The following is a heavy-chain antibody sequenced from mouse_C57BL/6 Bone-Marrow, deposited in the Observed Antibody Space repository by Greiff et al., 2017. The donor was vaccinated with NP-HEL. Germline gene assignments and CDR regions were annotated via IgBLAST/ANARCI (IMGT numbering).Heavy chain of an antibody. V-gene: IGHV1-19*01. Sequence: EVKLQESGPVLVKPGASVKMSCKASGYTFTDYYMNWVKQSHGKSLEWIGVINPYNGGTSYNQKFKGKATLTVDKSSSTAYMELNSLTSEDSAVYYCARWGTTDWAYWGQGTLVTVSA. CDR3: ARWGTTDWAY. CDR1: GYTFTDYY. D-gene: IGHD1-1*01. CDR2: INPYNGGT. J-gene: IGHJ3*01.